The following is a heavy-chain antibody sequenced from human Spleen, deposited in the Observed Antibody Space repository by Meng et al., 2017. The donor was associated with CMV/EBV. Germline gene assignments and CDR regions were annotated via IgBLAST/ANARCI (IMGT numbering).Heavy chain of an antibody. CDR2: IYYSGST. D-gene: IGHD3-10*01. CDR1: GGSISSYY. V-gene: IGHV4-59*01. CDR3: ARVTYYHGSGSYILDY. Sequence: SETLSLTCTVSGGSISSYYWSWIRQPPGKGLEWIGYIYYSGSTNYNPSLKSRVTISVDTSKNHFSLKLSPVTAADTAVYYCARVTYYHGSGSYILDYWGQGTLVTVSS. J-gene: IGHJ4*02.